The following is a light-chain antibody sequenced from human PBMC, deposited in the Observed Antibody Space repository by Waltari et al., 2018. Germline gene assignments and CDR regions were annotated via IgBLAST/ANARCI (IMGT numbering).Light chain of an antibody. V-gene: IGKV2-30*02. J-gene: IGKJ1*01. CDR1: QSLEHSDRNNY. CDR2: QVS. CDR3: MQGTHLPRT. Sequence: EVMMTQSPDSLPVTLGQPAVISCWSSQSLEHSDRNNYLNGFQQRPGQAPRRLVYQVSRRDPGGPDRFSGSGSGPDFTLKISRVEAEDVGVYYCMQGTHLPRTFGQVTKVEIK.